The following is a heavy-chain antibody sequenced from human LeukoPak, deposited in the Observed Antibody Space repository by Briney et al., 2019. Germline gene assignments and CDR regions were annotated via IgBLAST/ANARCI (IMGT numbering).Heavy chain of an antibody. CDR2: ISSSSSTI. J-gene: IGHJ4*02. D-gene: IGHD2-15*01. CDR1: GFTFSDYS. CDR3: ASLYCSGGSCYEALH. Sequence: GGSLRLSCAASGFTFSDYSMNWVRQAPGKGLEWVSYISSSSSTIYYADSEKGRFTISRDNAKNSLYLQMNSLRAEDTAVYYCASLYCSGGSCYEALHWGQGTLVTVSS. V-gene: IGHV3-48*01.